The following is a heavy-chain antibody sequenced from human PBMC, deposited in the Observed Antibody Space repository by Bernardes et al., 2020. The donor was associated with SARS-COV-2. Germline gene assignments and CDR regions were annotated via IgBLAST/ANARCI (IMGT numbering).Heavy chain of an antibody. J-gene: IGHJ4*02. V-gene: IGHV4-59*01. CDR3: ARGTYDYVWGSYRYADY. D-gene: IGHD3-16*02. CDR1: GGSISSYY. Sequence: ETLSLTCTVSGGSISSYYWSWIRQPPGKGLEWIGYIYYSGSTNYNPSLKSRVTISVDTSKNQFSLKLSSVTAADTAVYYCARGTYDYVWGSYRYADYWGQGTLVTVSS. CDR2: IYYSGST.